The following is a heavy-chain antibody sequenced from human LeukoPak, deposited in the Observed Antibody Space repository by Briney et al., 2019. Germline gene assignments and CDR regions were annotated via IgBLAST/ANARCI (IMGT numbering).Heavy chain of an antibody. J-gene: IGHJ4*02. Sequence: SETLFLTCTVSGGSISSYYWWWIRQPPGKGLEWIGYFYYSGSTNYNPSLKSRVTISVDTSKNQFYLKLSSVTAADTAVYYCARHERIAVAGEEFDYWGQGTLVTVSS. CDR1: GGSISSYY. V-gene: IGHV4-59*08. D-gene: IGHD6-19*01. CDR3: ARHERIAVAGEEFDY. CDR2: FYYSGST.